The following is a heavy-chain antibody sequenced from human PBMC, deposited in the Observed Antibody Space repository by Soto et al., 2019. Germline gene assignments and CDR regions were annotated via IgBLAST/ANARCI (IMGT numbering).Heavy chain of an antibody. CDR1: GFTFSSYG. CDR3: AKDRGYSSGWYRGGGYYYGMDV. V-gene: IGHV3-30*18. D-gene: IGHD6-19*01. Sequence: PGGSLRLSCAASGFTFSSYGMHWVRQAPGKGLEWVAVISYDGSNKYYADSVKGRFTISRDNSKNTLYLQMNSLRAEDTAVYYCAKDRGYSSGWYRGGGYYYGMDVWGQGTTVTVSS. CDR2: ISYDGSNK. J-gene: IGHJ6*02.